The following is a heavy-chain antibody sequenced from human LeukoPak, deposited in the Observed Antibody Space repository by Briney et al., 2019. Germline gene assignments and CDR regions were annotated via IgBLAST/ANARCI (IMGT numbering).Heavy chain of an antibody. J-gene: IGHJ4*02. CDR1: GHTFTGYY. CDR3: ARSPALLWFGELHPYYFDY. D-gene: IGHD3-10*01. Sequence: GASVKVSCKASGHTFTGYYMHWVRQAPGQGLEWKGWINPNSGGTNYAQKFQGRVTMTRDTSISTAYMELSRLRSDDTAVYYCARSPALLWFGELHPYYFDYWGQGTLVTVSS. V-gene: IGHV1-2*02. CDR2: INPNSGGT.